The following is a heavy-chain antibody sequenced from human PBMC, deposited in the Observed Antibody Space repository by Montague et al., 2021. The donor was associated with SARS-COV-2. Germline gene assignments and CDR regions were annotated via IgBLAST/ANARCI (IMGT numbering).Heavy chain of an antibody. J-gene: IGHJ6*02. CDR1: GGSFSDYY. CDR3: ARERQGNYFHYYGLDV. D-gene: IGHD1-1*01. CDR2: INHSGST. V-gene: IGHV4-34*01. Sequence: SETLSLTCAVYGGSFSDYYWSWIRQPPGKGLEWMGEINHSGSTGYNPSLKSRVTISVDTSKNQFSLRLTSVTAADTAVYYCARERQGNYFHYYGLDVWGQGTMVTVSS.